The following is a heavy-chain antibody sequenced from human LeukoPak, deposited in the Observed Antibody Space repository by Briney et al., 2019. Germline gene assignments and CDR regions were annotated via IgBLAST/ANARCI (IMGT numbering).Heavy chain of an antibody. CDR3: ARRLRPTASDY. V-gene: IGHV5-51*01. CDR2: IHPGNSNT. CDR1: GYTFTNYW. D-gene: IGHD3-3*01. Sequence: GEYLKISCKGSGYTFTNYWIGWVRHMPGKGLEWMGIIHPGNSNTKYSPSFQGHVAISADKSLTTAYLQWGSLKASDTAMYYCARRLRPTASDYGGQGTLVTVS. J-gene: IGHJ4*02.